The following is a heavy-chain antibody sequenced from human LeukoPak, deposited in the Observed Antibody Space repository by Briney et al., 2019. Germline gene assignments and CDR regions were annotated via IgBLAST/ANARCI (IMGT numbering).Heavy chain of an antibody. Sequence: TGGSLRLSCAASGITFSDYYMSWIRQAPGKGLEWVSYISSSGSTTYYADSVKGRFTISRDNAKNSLYLQMNGLRADDTAVYYCARESPGIAAAGLGFWGRGTLVTVSS. J-gene: IGHJ4*02. CDR1: GITFSDYY. CDR2: ISSSGSTT. D-gene: IGHD6-13*01. CDR3: ARESPGIAAAGLGF. V-gene: IGHV3-11*01.